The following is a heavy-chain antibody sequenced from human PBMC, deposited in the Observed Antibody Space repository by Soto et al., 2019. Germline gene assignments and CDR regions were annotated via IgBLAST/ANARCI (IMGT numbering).Heavy chain of an antibody. CDR1: GDSISNLDYF. CDR3: ARGRYCLTGRCFPNWFDS. V-gene: IGHV4-30-4*01. J-gene: IGHJ5*01. CDR2: IYKSATT. D-gene: IGHD7-27*01. Sequence: SETLSLTCSVSGDSISNLDYFWAWIRQPPGQALEYIGYIYKSATTYYNPSFESRVAISVDTSKSQFSLNVTSVTAADTAVYFCARGRYCLTGRCFPNWFDSWGQGALVTVPS.